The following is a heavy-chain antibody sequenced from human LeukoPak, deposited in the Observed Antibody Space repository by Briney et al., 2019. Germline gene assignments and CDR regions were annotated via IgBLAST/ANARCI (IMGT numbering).Heavy chain of an antibody. CDR3: AKDYRPDFGVDTPIDY. D-gene: IGHD3-3*01. V-gene: IGHV3-53*05. CDR2: IYSGGST. Sequence: GGSLRLSCAASGLTVSSNYMSWVRQAPGKGLEWVSVIYSGGSTYYADSVKGRFTISRDNSKNTLYLQMNSPRAEDTAVYYCAKDYRPDFGVDTPIDYWGQGTLVTVSS. CDR1: GLTVSSNY. J-gene: IGHJ4*02.